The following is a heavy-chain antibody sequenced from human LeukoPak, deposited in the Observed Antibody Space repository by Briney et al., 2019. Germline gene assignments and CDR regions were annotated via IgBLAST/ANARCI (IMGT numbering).Heavy chain of an antibody. D-gene: IGHD2-15*01. CDR3: ARVSGILGY. Sequence: GSLRLSCAASGFTFSSYSMNWVRQAPGKGLEWVSYISSSSSTIYYADSVKGRFTISRDNAKNSLYLQMNSLRAEDTAVYYCARVSGILGYWGQGTLVTVSS. V-gene: IGHV3-48*01. J-gene: IGHJ4*02. CDR2: ISSSSSTI. CDR1: GFTFSSYS.